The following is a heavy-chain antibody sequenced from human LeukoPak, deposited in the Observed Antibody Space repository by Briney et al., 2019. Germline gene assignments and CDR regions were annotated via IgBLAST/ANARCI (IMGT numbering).Heavy chain of an antibody. CDR1: GFAFSSYS. D-gene: IGHD3-16*01. CDR3: AGRRVLDASFDY. Sequence: GGSLRLSCAASGFAFSSYSMNWVRQAPGKGLEWVSVIYSGDNTYYVESVKGRFTISRDNSKNTLFLQMNRLRAEDTAVYYCAGRRVLDASFDYWGQGTLVTVSS. V-gene: IGHV3-66*02. J-gene: IGHJ4*02. CDR2: IYSGDNT.